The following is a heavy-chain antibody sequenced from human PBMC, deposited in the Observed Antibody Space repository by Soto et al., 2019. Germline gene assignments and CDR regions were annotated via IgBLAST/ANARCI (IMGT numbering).Heavy chain of an antibody. CDR2: ISPMFGAA. Sequence: QVQLVQSGAEMKKPGSSVKVSCQSSGGTFNTYAMNWVRQAPGQGPEWMGDISPMFGAANYAPKFQGRVTINADESTGTSYMQLSSLTSEDTAIYFCAREVQVHSPAFVYWGQGTLVTVSS. V-gene: IGHV1-69*19. CDR3: AREVQVHSPAFVY. CDR1: GGTFNTYA. J-gene: IGHJ4*02. D-gene: IGHD2-15*01.